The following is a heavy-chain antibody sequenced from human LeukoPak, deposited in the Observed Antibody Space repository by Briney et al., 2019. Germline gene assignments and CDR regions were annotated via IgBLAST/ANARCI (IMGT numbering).Heavy chain of an antibody. J-gene: IGHJ4*02. CDR2: ISSSGSSI. CDR3: ARVLDPSGSYPLGY. CDR1: GFTFSSYS. D-gene: IGHD3-10*01. V-gene: IGHV3-48*01. Sequence: GGSLRLSCAASGFTFSSYSMNWVRQAPGKGLEWVSYISSSGSSIYYADSVKGRFTISRDDAMNSLYLQMNNLRAEDTAVYYCARVLDPSGSYPLGYWGQGTLVTVSS.